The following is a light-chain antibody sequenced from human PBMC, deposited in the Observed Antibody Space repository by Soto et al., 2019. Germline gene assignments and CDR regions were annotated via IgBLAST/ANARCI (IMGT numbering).Light chain of an antibody. V-gene: IGLV2-11*01. Sequence: QSALTQPRSVSGSPGQSVTISCTGTSSDVGGYNYVSWYQHLPGKAPKLMIYDVSKRPSGVPDRFSGSKSGNTASLTISGLQAEDEADYYCCSYAGSYTWVFGGGTQLTVL. CDR3: CSYAGSYTWV. J-gene: IGLJ3*02. CDR1: SSDVGGYNY. CDR2: DVS.